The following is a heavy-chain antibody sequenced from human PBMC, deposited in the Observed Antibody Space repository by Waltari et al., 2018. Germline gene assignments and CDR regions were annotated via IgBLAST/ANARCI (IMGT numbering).Heavy chain of an antibody. V-gene: IGHV4-38-2*01. Sequence: QVQLQESGPGLVKPSETLSLPCAVPGYYISSGYYWGWIRQPPGKGLEWIGSIYHSGSTYYNPSLKSRVTISVDTSKNQFSLKLSSVTAADTAVYYCARHHMVVTPVNAFDIWGQGTMVTVSS. J-gene: IGHJ3*02. D-gene: IGHD2-21*01. CDR1: GYYISSGYY. CDR3: ARHHMVVTPVNAFDI. CDR2: IYHSGST.